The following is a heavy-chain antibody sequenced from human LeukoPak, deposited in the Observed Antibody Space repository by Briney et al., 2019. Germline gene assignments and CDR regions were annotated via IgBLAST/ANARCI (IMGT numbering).Heavy chain of an antibody. D-gene: IGHD2-2*01. Sequence: SVKVSCKASGGTFSSHAISWVRQTPGQGLEWMGGIIPLFGTADNAQKFQGRVTITADESTSTAYMELSSLGSEDTAVYYCARMGHCNSTSCYEVLNDYYYYMDVWGKGTTVTISS. J-gene: IGHJ6*03. CDR1: GGTFSSHA. V-gene: IGHV1-69*13. CDR3: ARMGHCNSTSCYEVLNDYYYYMDV. CDR2: IIPLFGTA.